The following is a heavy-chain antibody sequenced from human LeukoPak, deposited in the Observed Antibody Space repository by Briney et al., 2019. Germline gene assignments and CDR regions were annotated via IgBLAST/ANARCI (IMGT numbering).Heavy chain of an antibody. CDR3: ASFVGYCTNGVCYTDYYYYGMDV. V-gene: IGHV1-69*13. Sequence: VASVKVSCKASGGTFSSYAISWVRQAPGQGLEWMGGIIPIFGTANYAQKFQGRVTITADESTSTAYMELSSLRSEDTAVYYCASFVGYCTNGVCYTDYYYYGMDVWGQGTTVTVSS. CDR2: IIPIFGTA. J-gene: IGHJ6*02. D-gene: IGHD2-8*01. CDR1: GGTFSSYA.